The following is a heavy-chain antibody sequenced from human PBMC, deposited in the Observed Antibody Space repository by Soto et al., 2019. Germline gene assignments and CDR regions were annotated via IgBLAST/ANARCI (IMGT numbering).Heavy chain of an antibody. J-gene: IGHJ6*02. Sequence: EVQLVESGGGLVQPGGSLRLACAASGLTFSDHHMDWVRQAPGKGLEWVGRIKKRADSYTTHYSAYGKGRFTISRDDSRNSLYLQMDSLKTEDTAVYYCADVGPAFGLDVWGQGTTVTVSS. CDR1: GLTFSDHH. V-gene: IGHV3-72*01. CDR3: ADVGPAFGLDV. D-gene: IGHD1-26*01. CDR2: IKKRADSYTT.